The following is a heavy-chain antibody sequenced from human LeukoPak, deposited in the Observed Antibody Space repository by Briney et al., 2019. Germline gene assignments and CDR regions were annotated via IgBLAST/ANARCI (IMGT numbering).Heavy chain of an antibody. V-gene: IGHV1-8*01. D-gene: IGHD3-16*01. Sequence: GASVKVSCRASGYTCTSYDINWVRQATGQGLEWRGWMNHNSGNTGYAQKFQGRVTMTRNTSISTAYMEMSSLRSEDTAVYYCARRVWFPKGVLGNWGQGTLVTVSS. CDR1: GYTCTSYD. J-gene: IGHJ4*02. CDR3: ARRVWFPKGVLGN. CDR2: MNHNSGNT.